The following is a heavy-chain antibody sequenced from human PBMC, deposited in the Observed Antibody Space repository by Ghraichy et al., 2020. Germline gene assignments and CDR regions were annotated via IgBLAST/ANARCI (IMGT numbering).Heavy chain of an antibody. V-gene: IGHV1-69*13. Sequence: SVKVSCKASGGTFSSYAISWVRQAPGQGLEWMGGIIPIFGTANYAQKFQGRVTITADESTSTAYMELSSLRSEDTAVYYCARVWVEYSSSSGPYYGMDVWGQGTTVTVSS. J-gene: IGHJ6*02. CDR3: ARVWVEYSSSSGPYYGMDV. CDR1: GGTFSSYA. CDR2: IIPIFGTA. D-gene: IGHD6-6*01.